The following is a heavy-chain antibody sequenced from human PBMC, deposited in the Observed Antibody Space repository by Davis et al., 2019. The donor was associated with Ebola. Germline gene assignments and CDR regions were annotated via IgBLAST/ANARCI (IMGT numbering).Heavy chain of an antibody. CDR3: ARAGYYYDSSDYYEYPSWFDP. J-gene: IGHJ5*02. V-gene: IGHV3-30*02. CDR1: GFTFSIFG. CDR2: ILYDGTEK. D-gene: IGHD3-22*01. Sequence: GGSLRLSCAASGFTFSIFGMHWVRQAPGKGPEWMTYILYDGTEKFYADSVKGRFTIPRDTSKNLLYLQMSSQRAEDTAVYYCARAGYYYDSSDYYEYPSWFDPWGQGTLVTVSS.